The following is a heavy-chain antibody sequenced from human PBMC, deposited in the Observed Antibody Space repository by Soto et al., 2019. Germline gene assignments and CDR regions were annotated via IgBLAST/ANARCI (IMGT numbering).Heavy chain of an antibody. Sequence: ASVKVSCKASGYTFTSYYMHWVRQAPGQGLEWMGIINPSGGSTSYAQKFQGRVTMTRDTSTSTVYMELSSLRSEDTAVYYCARAPGYCSSTSCYIGVWFDPWGRGTLVTVSS. J-gene: IGHJ5*02. CDR1: GYTFTSYY. V-gene: IGHV1-46*01. CDR2: INPSGGST. D-gene: IGHD2-2*02. CDR3: ARAPGYCSSTSCYIGVWFDP.